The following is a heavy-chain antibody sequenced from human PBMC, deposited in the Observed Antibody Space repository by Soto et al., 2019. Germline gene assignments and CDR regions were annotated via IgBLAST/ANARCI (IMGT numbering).Heavy chain of an antibody. J-gene: IGHJ4*02. V-gene: IGHV3-33*01. CDR3: ARGRLGSSSDYFDY. Sequence: QVQLVESGGGVVQPGRSLRLSCAASGFTFSSYGMHWVRQAPGKGLEWVAVIWYDGSNKYYADSVKGRFTISRDNSKNTPYLQMNSVRAEDTAVYYCARGRLGSSSDYFDYWGQGTLVTVSS. CDR1: GFTFSSYG. CDR2: IWYDGSNK. D-gene: IGHD6-6*01.